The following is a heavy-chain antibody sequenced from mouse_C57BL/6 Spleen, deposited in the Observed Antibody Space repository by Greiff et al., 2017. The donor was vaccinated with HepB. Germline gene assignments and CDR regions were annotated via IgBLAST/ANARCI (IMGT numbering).Heavy chain of an antibody. V-gene: IGHV3-8*01. CDR2: ISYSGST. Sequence: EVKLVESGPGLAKPSQTLSLTCSVTGYSITSDYWNWIRKFPGNKLEYMGYISYSGSTYYNPSLKSRISITRDTSKNQYYLQLNSVTTEDTATYYCARSHYYGSSWFAYWGQGTLVTVSA. D-gene: IGHD1-1*01. CDR3: ARSHYYGSSWFAY. J-gene: IGHJ3*01. CDR1: GYSITSDY.